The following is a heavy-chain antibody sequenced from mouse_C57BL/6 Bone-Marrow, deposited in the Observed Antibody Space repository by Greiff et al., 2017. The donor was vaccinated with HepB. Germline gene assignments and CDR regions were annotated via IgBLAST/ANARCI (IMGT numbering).Heavy chain of an antibody. CDR3: TRKTDWDPFAY. D-gene: IGHD4-1*01. J-gene: IGHJ3*01. CDR2: IDPETGGT. V-gene: IGHV1-15*01. CDR1: GYTFTDYE. Sequence: VKLQESGAELVRPGASVTLSCKASGYTFTDYEMHWVKQTPVHGLEWIGAIDPETGGTAYNQKFKGKAILTADKSSSTAYMELRSLTSEDSAVYYCTRKTDWDPFAYWGQGTLVTVSA.